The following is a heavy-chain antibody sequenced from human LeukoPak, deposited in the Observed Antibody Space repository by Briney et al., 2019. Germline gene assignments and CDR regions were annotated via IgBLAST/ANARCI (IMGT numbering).Heavy chain of an antibody. V-gene: IGHV3-9*01. Sequence: GGSLRLSCAGSGFTFGDYAMHWVRQTPGKGLEWVSGISWNSGNIAYADFVGGRFTISRDNAKNSLSLQMNSLSDEDTAVYYCAKDAYGGATFFYYMDVWGKGTTVTVSS. D-gene: IGHD2/OR15-2a*01. CDR1: GFTFGDYA. CDR3: AKDAYGGATFFYYMDV. CDR2: ISWNSGNI. J-gene: IGHJ6*03.